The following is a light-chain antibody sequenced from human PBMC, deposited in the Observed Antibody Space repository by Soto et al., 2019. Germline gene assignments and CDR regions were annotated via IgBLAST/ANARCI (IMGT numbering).Light chain of an antibody. CDR2: AVN. Sequence: QSALTQPASVSGSPGQSITISCTGTSSDVWTYNLVSWYQQHPDKAPKVVIYAVNKRPSGVSDRFSGSKSGNTASLTISGLQAEDEADYYCCAYAGSSTFVVFRGGTKLTVL. V-gene: IGLV2-23*02. CDR3: CAYAGSSTFVV. CDR1: SSDVWTYNL. J-gene: IGLJ2*01.